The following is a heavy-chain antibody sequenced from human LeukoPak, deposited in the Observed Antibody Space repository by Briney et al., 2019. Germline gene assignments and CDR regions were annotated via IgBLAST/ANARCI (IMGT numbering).Heavy chain of an antibody. CDR3: ARDPILFFGVPSDWLLHGNWFDP. CDR1: GYTFTSYY. V-gene: IGHV1-46*01. Sequence: ASVKVSCKASGYTFTSYYMHWVRQAPGQGLEWMGIINPSGGSTSYAQKFQGRVTMTRDMSTSTVYMELSSLRSEDTAVYYCARDPILFFGVPSDWLLHGNWFDPWGQGTLVTVSS. J-gene: IGHJ5*02. CDR2: INPSGGST. D-gene: IGHD3-9*01.